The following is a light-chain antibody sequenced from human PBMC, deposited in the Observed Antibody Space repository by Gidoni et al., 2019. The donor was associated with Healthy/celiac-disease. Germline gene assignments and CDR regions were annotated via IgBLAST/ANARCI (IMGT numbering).Light chain of an antibody. Sequence: SSELTQDPAVSVALGQTVRITCQGDSLRSYYASWYQQKPGQAPVLVIYGKNNRPSGIPDRFSGSSSGNTASLTITGAQAEDEADYYCNSRDSSGNHIKYVVFGGGTKLTVL. CDR3: NSRDSSGNHIKYVV. J-gene: IGLJ2*01. V-gene: IGLV3-19*01. CDR2: GKN. CDR1: SLRSYY.